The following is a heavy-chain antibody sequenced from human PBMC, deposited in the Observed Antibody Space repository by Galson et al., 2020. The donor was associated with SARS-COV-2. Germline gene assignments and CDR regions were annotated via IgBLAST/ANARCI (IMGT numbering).Heavy chain of an antibody. Sequence: GGSLRLSCGGSGFIFSVYAMNWVRQAPGKGLEWVATIDSSGGFIYYQDSVQGRFTISRDNSKDTVFLQMHSLRAEDTAVYYCAKTLVGNGGYMDVWGKGTTVTVSS. CDR2: IDSSGGFI. D-gene: IGHD2-2*01. CDR3: AKTLVGNGGYMDV. V-gene: IGHV3-23*01. CDR1: GFIFSVYA. J-gene: IGHJ6*03.